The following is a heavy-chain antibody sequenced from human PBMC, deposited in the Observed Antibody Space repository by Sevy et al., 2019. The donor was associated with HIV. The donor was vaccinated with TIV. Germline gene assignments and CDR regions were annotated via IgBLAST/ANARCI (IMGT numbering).Heavy chain of an antibody. CDR2: IKRDGSAE. Sequence: GGSLRLSCAASGFTFSRYWMTWVRQAPEKGLEWVATIKRDGSAEYYLDTVKGRFTISKDNAKVSLQMNSLRADDTAVYYCARVPAQRIDDFLSAYYTAGTDVWGQGTTVTVSS. J-gene: IGHJ6*02. CDR3: ARVPAQRIDDFLSAYYTAGTDV. V-gene: IGHV3-7*01. D-gene: IGHD3-3*01. CDR1: GFTFSRYW.